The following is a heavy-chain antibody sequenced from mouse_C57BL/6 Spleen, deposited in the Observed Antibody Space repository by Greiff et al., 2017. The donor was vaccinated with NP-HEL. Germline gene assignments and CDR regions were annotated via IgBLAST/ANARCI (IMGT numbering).Heavy chain of an antibody. CDR2: ISSGGDYI. CDR3: TREGTHYYAMDE. D-gene: IGHD3-3*01. CDR1: GFTFSSYA. V-gene: IGHV5-9-1*02. J-gene: IGHJ4*01. Sequence: EVQLVESGEGLVKPGGSLKLSCAASGFTFSSYAMSWVRQTPEQRLEWVAYISSGGDYIYYADTVKGRVTISRDNARNTLYLQMSSLKSEDTAMYYCTREGTHYYAMDEWVQGTSVTVSS.